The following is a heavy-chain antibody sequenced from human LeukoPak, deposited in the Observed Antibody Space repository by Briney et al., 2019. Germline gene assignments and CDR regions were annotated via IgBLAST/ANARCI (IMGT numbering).Heavy chain of an antibody. J-gene: IGHJ4*02. V-gene: IGHV3-48*03. CDR2: GGTT. CDR3: ARGSSY. Sequence: GGTTYYADSVKGRFTVSRDNAKNSLYLQMNSLRADDTAIYYCARGSSYWGQGTLVTVSS.